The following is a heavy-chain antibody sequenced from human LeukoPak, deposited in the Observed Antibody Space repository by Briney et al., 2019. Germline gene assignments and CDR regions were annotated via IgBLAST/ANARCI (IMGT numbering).Heavy chain of an antibody. J-gene: IGHJ2*01. CDR2: IYYSGST. CDR1: GGSISSSSYY. D-gene: IGHD2-2*01. V-gene: IGHV4-39*07. Sequence: PSETLSLTCTVSGGSISSSSYYWGWIRQPPGKGLEWIGSIYYSGSTYYNPSLKSRVTISVDTSKNQFSLKLSSVTAADTAVYYCAGPGRRIVPATDYWYFDLWGRGTLVTVSS. CDR3: AGPGRRIVPATDYWYFDL.